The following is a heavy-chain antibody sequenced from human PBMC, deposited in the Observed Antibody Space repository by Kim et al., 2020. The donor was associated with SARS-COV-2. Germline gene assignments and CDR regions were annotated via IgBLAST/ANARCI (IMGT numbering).Heavy chain of an antibody. J-gene: IGHJ4*02. D-gene: IGHD4-17*01. V-gene: IGHV1-69*04. Sequence: SVNVSCKASGGTFSSYAISWVRQAPGQGLEWMGRIIPILGIANYAQKFQGRVTITADKSTSTAYMELSSLRSEDTAVYYCARDHDYGGNPDYWGQGTLVTVSS. CDR3: ARDHDYGGNPDY. CDR2: IIPILGIA. CDR1: GGTFSSYA.